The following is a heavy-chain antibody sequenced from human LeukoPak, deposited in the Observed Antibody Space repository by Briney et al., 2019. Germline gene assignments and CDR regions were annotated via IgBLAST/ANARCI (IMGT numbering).Heavy chain of an antibody. Sequence: GASVKVSCKVSGYTLSEISMYLVRQAPGKGLEWMGGIDREDGQTIYAQKFQGRVTMTEDTSTDTAYMEVSRLTSEDTAFYYCATVGYSYGAFDYWGQGTLVTVSS. CDR2: IDREDGQT. V-gene: IGHV1-24*01. CDR1: GYTLSEIS. J-gene: IGHJ4*02. D-gene: IGHD5-18*01. CDR3: ATVGYSYGAFDY.